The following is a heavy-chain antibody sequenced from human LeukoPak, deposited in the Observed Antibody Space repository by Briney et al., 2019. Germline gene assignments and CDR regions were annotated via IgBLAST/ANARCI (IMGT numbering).Heavy chain of an antibody. CDR2: ISYDGSNE. Sequence: GGSLRLSCAASGFTFSSYVMHWVRQAPGKGLEWVAIISYDGSNEYYADSVKGRFTIPRDNSKNTLYLQMNSLRAEDTAVYYCAKDLGIWYCSSTSCYDWGQGTLVTVSS. D-gene: IGHD2-2*01. J-gene: IGHJ4*02. CDR3: AKDLGIWYCSSTSCYD. CDR1: GFTFSSYV. V-gene: IGHV3-30*04.